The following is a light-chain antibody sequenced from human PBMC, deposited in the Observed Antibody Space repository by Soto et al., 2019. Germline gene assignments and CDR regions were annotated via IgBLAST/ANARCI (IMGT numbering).Light chain of an antibody. V-gene: IGLV4-69*01. CDR2: LNSDGSH. CDR1: SGHSSYA. CDR3: QTWGTGIWV. Sequence: QPVLTQSPSASASLGASVKLTCTLSSGHSSYAIAWHQQQPEKGPRYLMKLNSDGSHSKGDGIPDRFSGSSSGAERYLNISSLQSEDEADYYCQTWGTGIWVFGGGTKLTVL. J-gene: IGLJ3*02.